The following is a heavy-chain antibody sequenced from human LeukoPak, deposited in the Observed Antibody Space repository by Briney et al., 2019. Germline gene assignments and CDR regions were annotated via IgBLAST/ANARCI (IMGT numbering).Heavy chain of an antibody. CDR3: ARESPYTTGTDDAFDI. V-gene: IGHV1-2*02. Sequence: ASVKVSCKASGYTFTSYYMHWVRQAPGQGLEWMGWISPNSGGTNYAQKFQGRVTMTRDTSTSTVYMELSSLRSEDTAVYYCARESPYTTGTDDAFDIWGQGTMVTVSS. CDR2: ISPNSGGT. J-gene: IGHJ3*02. CDR1: GYTFTSYY. D-gene: IGHD1-1*01.